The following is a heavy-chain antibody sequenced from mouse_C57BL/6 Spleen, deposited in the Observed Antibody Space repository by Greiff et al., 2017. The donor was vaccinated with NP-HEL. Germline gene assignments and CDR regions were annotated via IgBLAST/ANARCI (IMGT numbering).Heavy chain of an antibody. CDR3: AREATKSYGSSYGYFDV. CDR1: GYSITSGYY. CDR2: ISYDGSN. Sequence: EVQRVESGPGLVKPSQSLSLTCSVTGYSITSGYYWNWIRQFPGNKLEWMGYISYDGSNNYNPSLKNRISITRDTSKNQFFLKLNSVTTEDTATYYCAREATKSYGSSYGYFDVWGTGTTVTVSS. V-gene: IGHV3-6*01. J-gene: IGHJ1*03. D-gene: IGHD1-1*01.